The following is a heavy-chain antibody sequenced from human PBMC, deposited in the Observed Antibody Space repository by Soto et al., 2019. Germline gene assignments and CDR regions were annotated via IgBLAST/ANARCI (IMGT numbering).Heavy chain of an antibody. D-gene: IGHD3-10*01. V-gene: IGHV3-33*01. Sequence: GGSLRLSCAASGFTFSSYGMHWVRQAPGKGLEWVAVIWYDGSNKYYADSVKGRFTISRDNSKNTLYLKMNSLRAEDTAVYYCARKGSYYGMDVWGQGTTVTVSS. CDR3: ARKGSYYGMDV. CDR1: GFTFSSYG. J-gene: IGHJ6*02. CDR2: IWYDGSNK.